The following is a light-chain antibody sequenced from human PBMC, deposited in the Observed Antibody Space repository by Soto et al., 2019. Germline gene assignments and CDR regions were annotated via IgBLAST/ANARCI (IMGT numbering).Light chain of an antibody. V-gene: IGKV3-11*01. J-gene: IGKJ1*01. CDR2: DAS. Sequence: EIVMTQSPATLSVSPGEGATLSCRASQSVSINVAWYQQALGQAPRLLIYDASNRAAGIPARFSGSGSGTDFTLTISSLEPEDFAVYYCQQRSNWPWTFGQGTKVDIK. CDR3: QQRSNWPWT. CDR1: QSVSIN.